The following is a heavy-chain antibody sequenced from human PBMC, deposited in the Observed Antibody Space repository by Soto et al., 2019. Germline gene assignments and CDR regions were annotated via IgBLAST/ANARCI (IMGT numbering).Heavy chain of an antibody. CDR1: GGTFSSYT. CDR2: IIPILGIA. V-gene: IGHV1-69*02. D-gene: IGHD2-21*02. Sequence: QVQLVQSGAEVKKPGSSVKVSCKASGGTFSSYTISWVRQAPGQGLEWMGRIIPILGIANYAQKFQGRVTITADKSTSTAYMELSSLRSEDTAVYCCARSIEVVTANDAFDIWGQGTLVTVSS. CDR3: ARSIEVVTANDAFDI. J-gene: IGHJ3*02.